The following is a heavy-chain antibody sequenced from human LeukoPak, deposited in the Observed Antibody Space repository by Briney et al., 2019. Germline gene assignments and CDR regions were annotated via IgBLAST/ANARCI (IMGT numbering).Heavy chain of an antibody. Sequence: ASVKVSCKSSGYTFTGYYMHWVRQAPGQGLEWMGWINPNSGGTNYAQKFQGGVTMTRDTSISTAYMELSRLRSDDTAVYYCARGARVKKTITIFGVVIMGGWFDPWGQGTLVAVSS. V-gene: IGHV1-2*02. D-gene: IGHD3-3*01. J-gene: IGHJ5*02. CDR2: INPNSGGT. CDR1: GYTFTGYY. CDR3: ARGARVKKTITIFGVVIMGGWFDP.